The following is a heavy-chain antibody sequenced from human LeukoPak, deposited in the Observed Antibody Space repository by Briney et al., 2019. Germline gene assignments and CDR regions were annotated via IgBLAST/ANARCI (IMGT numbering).Heavy chain of an antibody. CDR3: AKTPGYYYYYYMDV. V-gene: IGHV3-48*01. CDR1: GFTFNIYN. CDR2: ISGSSSSI. Sequence: GGSLRLSCAASGFTFNIYNMNWVRQAPGKGLEWVSYISGSSSSIYYADSVKSRFTISRDNSKNTLYLQMNSLRAEDTAVYYCAKTPGYYYYYYMDVWGKGTTVTISS. J-gene: IGHJ6*03. D-gene: IGHD2-2*01.